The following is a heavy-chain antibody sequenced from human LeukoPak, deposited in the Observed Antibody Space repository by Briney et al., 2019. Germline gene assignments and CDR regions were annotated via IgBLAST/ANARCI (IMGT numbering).Heavy chain of an antibody. V-gene: IGHV4-4*07. J-gene: IGHJ6*03. CDR3: ARTTEGGYSYGYFYYYMDV. CDR2: IYTSGST. CDR1: GGSISSYY. Sequence: SETLSLTCTVSGGSISSYYWSWIRQPAGKGLEWIGRIYTSGSTNYKSSLKSRVTISVDTSKNQSSLKLSSVTAADTAVYYCARTTEGGYSYGYFYYYMDVWGKGTTVTISS. D-gene: IGHD5-18*01.